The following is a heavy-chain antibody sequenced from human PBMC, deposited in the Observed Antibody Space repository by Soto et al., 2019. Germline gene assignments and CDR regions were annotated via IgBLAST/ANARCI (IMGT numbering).Heavy chain of an antibody. Sequence: QVQLVESGGGVVQPGRSLRLSCAASGFTFSSYAMHWVRQAPGKGLEWVAVISYDGSNKYYADSVKGRFTISRDNSKNTLYLQMNGLRAEDTAVYYCARDRHYDFWSGYYPDYWGQGTLVTVSS. CDR3: ARDRHYDFWSGYYPDY. CDR1: GFTFSSYA. CDR2: ISYDGSNK. V-gene: IGHV3-30-3*01. J-gene: IGHJ4*02. D-gene: IGHD3-3*01.